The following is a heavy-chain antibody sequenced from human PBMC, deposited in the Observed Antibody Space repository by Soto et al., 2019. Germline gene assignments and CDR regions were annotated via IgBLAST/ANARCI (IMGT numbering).Heavy chain of an antibody. V-gene: IGHV1-69-2*01. CDR2: INVENVET. CDR1: GYMFTHSH. J-gene: IGHJ4*02. Sequence: EVQLVQSGAEVKTPGATVKFSCQVSGYMFTHSHMQWVQQAPGKGPEWMGLINVENVETIYAEKFQGRVIITADTSRETAYMELRSLRSEDTAMYYCAMDRWGYQLDFWGQGTLVTVSS. CDR3: AMDRWGYQLDF. D-gene: IGHD2-2*01.